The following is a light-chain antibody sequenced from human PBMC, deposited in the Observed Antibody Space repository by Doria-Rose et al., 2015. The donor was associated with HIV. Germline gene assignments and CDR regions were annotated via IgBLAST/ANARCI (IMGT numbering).Light chain of an antibody. V-gene: IGKV3-20*01. CDR3: HQYGTSWT. CDR2: DGS. CDR1: QSFRSTD. J-gene: IGKJ1*01. Sequence: TQSPGTLSLSPGARATLSCRGSQSFRSTDLGWYQQTPGQAPSLLIYDGSTRATGIPDRFSASGSGTDFTLTINRLEPEDFALYYCHQYGTSWTFGQGTKVEI.